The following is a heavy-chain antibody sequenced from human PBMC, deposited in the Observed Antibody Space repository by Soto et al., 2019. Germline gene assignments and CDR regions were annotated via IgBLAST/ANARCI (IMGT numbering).Heavy chain of an antibody. J-gene: IGHJ4*02. Sequence: PSETLSLTCAVSGGSISSGGYSWSWIRQPPGKGLECIGYIYHGVSTYYNPSLKSRVTISVDRSKNQFSLKLSSLTAADTAVYYCARGPPLGYWGQGTLVTVSS. CDR1: GGSISSGGYS. V-gene: IGHV4-30-2*01. CDR3: ARGPPLGY. CDR2: IYHGVST.